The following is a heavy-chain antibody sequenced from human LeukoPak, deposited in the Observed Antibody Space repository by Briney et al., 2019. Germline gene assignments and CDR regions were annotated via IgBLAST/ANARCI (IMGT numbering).Heavy chain of an antibody. Sequence: SETLSLTCTVSGGSISSYYWSWIRQPPGKGLEWIGYIYYSGSTNYNPSLKSRVTISVDTSKNQFSLKLSSVTAADTAVYYCARDKGGGVVDYWGQGTLVTVSS. J-gene: IGHJ4*02. CDR1: GGSISSYY. D-gene: IGHD3-16*01. CDR2: IYYSGST. CDR3: ARDKGGGVVDY. V-gene: IGHV4-59*01.